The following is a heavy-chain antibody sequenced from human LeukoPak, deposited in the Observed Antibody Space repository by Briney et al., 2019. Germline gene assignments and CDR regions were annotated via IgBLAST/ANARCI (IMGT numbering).Heavy chain of an antibody. CDR3: AKDDDWGRFNH. V-gene: IGHV3-23*01. CDR2: ISPRGDIT. Sequence: PGGSLRLSCAASGFTFSNYNMNWVRQAPGKGLEWVSGISPRGDITYYKDSVRGRFTISRDNFKNTVSLQLNSLRAEDTAMYYCAKDDDWGRFNHWGQGTLVTVSS. CDR1: GFTFSNYN. J-gene: IGHJ1*01. D-gene: IGHD3-16*01.